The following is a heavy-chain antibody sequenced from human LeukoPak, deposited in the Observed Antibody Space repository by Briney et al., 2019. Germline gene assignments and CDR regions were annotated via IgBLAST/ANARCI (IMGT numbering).Heavy chain of an antibody. CDR1: GFTFRDLY. J-gene: IGHJ4*02. CDR2: ISSSGTTT. V-gene: IGHV3-11*01. CDR3: ARRRAGYYVDY. D-gene: IGHD3-9*01. Sequence: GGSLRLSCAASGFTFRDLYMDWIRLAPGKGLQWVSSISSSGTTTYYADSVKGRFTISRDNAKNSLYLQMNTLRAEDTAVYYCARRRAGYYVDYWGRGTLVTVSS.